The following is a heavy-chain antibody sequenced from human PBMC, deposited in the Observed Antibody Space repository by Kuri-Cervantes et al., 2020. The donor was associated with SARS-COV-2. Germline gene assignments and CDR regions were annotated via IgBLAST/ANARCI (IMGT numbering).Heavy chain of an antibody. CDR2: IYTSGST. D-gene: IGHD6-6*01. V-gene: IGHV4-61*02. Sequence: LRLSCTVSGGSISSGSYYWSWIRQPAGKGLEWIGRIYTSGSTNYNPSLKSRVTISVDTSKNQFSLKLSSVTAADTAVYYCARSHRRAARYFDYWGQGTLVTVSS. CDR1: GGSISSGSYY. CDR3: ARSHRRAARYFDY. J-gene: IGHJ4*02.